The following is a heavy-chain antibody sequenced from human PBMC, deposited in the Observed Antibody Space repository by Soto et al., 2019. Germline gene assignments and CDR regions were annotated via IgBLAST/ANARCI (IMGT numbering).Heavy chain of an antibody. CDR3: ARDNYLGYCSGGSCGSLPPDYYYGMDV. J-gene: IGHJ6*02. V-gene: IGHV3-30-3*01. D-gene: IGHD2-15*01. CDR1: GFTFSSYA. CDR2: ISYDGSNK. Sequence: HPGGSLRLSCSASGFTFSSYAMHGVRQAPGKGLEWVAVISYDGSNKYYADSVKGRFTISRDNSKNTLYLQMNSLRAEDTAVYYCARDNYLGYCSGGSCGSLPPDYYYGMDVWGQGTTVTVSS.